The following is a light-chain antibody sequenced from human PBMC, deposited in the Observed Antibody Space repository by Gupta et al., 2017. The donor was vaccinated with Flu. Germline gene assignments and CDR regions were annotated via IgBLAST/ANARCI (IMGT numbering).Light chain of an antibody. V-gene: IGLV2-11*01. CDR1: SSDVGGYNY. J-gene: IGLJ1*01. CDR3: CSYAGSYV. CDR2: DVS. Sequence: QSALTQPRSVSGSPGTSVTISCTGTSSDVGGYNYLSWYQQHPGKAPKLMIYDVSKRPSGVPDRFSGSKSGNTASLTISGLQAEDEADYYCCSYAGSYVFGTGTKVTVL.